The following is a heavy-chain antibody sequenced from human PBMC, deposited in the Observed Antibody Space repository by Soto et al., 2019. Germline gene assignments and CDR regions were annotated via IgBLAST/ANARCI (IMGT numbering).Heavy chain of an antibody. CDR3: ARVPGNSCPYFFDH. Sequence: GGSLRLSCAASGFSLSNYVMNWVRQAPGKGLEWISSIGSSSGTMFHADSVKGRFTISTDSAKNSLYLQMNSLRADDTAIYYCARVPGNSCPYFFDHWGQGTLVTVSS. D-gene: IGHD2-15*01. CDR2: IGSSSGTM. V-gene: IGHV3-48*01. CDR1: GFSLSNYV. J-gene: IGHJ4*02.